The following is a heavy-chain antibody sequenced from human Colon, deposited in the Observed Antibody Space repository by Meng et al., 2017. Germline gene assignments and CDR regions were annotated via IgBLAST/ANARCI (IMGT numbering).Heavy chain of an antibody. CDR2: ISSSGSI. V-gene: IGHV3-21*01. CDR1: GFTFSSLS. Sequence: EVQLVESGGGLVKPGGSLRLSCAASGFTFSSLSLNWVRRAPGKGLEWVSSISSSGSIYYVDSVKGRFTISRDNAKNSLSLQMDSLRVEDTAVYHCANRFVWGLGTLVTVSS. CDR3: ANRFV. D-gene: IGHD3-3*01. J-gene: IGHJ4*02.